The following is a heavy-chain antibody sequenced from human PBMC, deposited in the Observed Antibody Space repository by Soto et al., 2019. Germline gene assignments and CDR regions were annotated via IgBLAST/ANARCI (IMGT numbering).Heavy chain of an antibody. CDR1: GFTFSSYS. CDR3: ASAYGSGREEFDY. Sequence: GGSLRLSCAASGFTFSSYSMNWVRQAPGKGLEWVSSISSSSSYIYYADSVKGRFTISRDNAKNSLYLQMNSLRAEDTAVYYCASAYGSGREEFDYWGQGTLVTVSS. D-gene: IGHD3-10*01. CDR2: ISSSSSYI. J-gene: IGHJ4*02. V-gene: IGHV3-21*01.